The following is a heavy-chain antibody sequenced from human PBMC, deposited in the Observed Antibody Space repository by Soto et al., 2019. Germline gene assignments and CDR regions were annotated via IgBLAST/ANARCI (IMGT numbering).Heavy chain of an antibody. V-gene: IGHV1-3*01. Sequence: ASVKVSCKASGYTFTSYAMHWVRQAPGQRLEWMGWINAGNGNTKYSQKFQGRVTITRDTSASTAYMDLSSLRSEDTAVYYCATEYSSSGGYYYYGMDVWGQGTTVTVSS. CDR2: INAGNGNT. CDR3: ATEYSSSGGYYYYGMDV. J-gene: IGHJ6*02. D-gene: IGHD6-6*01. CDR1: GYTFTSYA.